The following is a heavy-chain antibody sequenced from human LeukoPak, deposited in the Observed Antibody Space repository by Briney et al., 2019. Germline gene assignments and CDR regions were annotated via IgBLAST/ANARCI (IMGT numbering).Heavy chain of an antibody. CDR1: GGSISSSSYY. CDR2: IYYSGST. Sequence: PSETLSLTCTVSGGSISSSSYYWGWIRQPPGKGLEWLGSIYYSGSTYYNPSLKSRVTISVDTSKNQFSLKLSSVTAADTAVYYCAGPQPYSSGWYAPRWDAFDIWGQGTMVTVSS. V-gene: IGHV4-39*01. D-gene: IGHD6-19*01. J-gene: IGHJ3*02. CDR3: AGPQPYSSGWYAPRWDAFDI.